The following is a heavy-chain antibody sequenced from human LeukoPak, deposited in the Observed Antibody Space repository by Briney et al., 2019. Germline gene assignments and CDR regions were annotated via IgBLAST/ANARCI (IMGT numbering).Heavy chain of an antibody. CDR3: ARVGGLGPYFDY. Sequence: KSSETLSLTCTVSGDSISSYYWSWIRQPPGKGLEWIGYIYYSGSTNYNPSLKSRVTISVDTSKNQFSLKLSSVTAADTAVYYCARVGGLGPYFDYWGQGTLVTVSS. J-gene: IGHJ4*02. CDR2: IYYSGST. CDR1: GDSISSYY. D-gene: IGHD3-16*01. V-gene: IGHV4-59*12.